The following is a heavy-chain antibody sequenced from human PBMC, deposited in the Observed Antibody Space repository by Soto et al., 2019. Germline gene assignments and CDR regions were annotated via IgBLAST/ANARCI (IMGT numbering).Heavy chain of an antibody. V-gene: IGHV1-46*03. CDR2: INPSGGST. Sequence: GASVKVSCKASGYTFTSYYIHWVRQAPGQGLEWMGIINPSGGSTSYAQKFQGRVTMTRDTSTSTVYMELSSLRSEDTAVYYCARDNRLGGPRGWFDIWGQGTMVTVSS. J-gene: IGHJ3*02. CDR3: ARDNRLGGPRGWFDI. CDR1: GYTFTSYY. D-gene: IGHD1-26*01.